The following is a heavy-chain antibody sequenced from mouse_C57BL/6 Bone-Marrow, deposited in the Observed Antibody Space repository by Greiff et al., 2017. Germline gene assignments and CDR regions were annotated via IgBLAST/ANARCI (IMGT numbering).Heavy chain of an antibody. CDR3: ARWAAQATSYAMDY. Sequence: QVQLKQSGPELVKPGASVKISCKASGYAFSSSWMNWVKQRPGKGLEWIGRIYPGDGDTNYNGKFTGKATLTADKSSSTAYMQLSSLTSEDSAVYFCARWAAQATSYAMDYWGQGTSVTVSS. V-gene: IGHV1-82*01. D-gene: IGHD3-2*02. CDR1: GYAFSSSW. J-gene: IGHJ4*01. CDR2: IYPGDGDT.